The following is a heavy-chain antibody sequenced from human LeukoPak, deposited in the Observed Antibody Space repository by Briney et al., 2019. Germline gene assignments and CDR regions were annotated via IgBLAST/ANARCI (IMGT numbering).Heavy chain of an antibody. D-gene: IGHD6-13*01. Sequence: PGPSLRPSCVASASTFTSYAMSWVRQAPGKGLEWVSAISGSGGSTYYAGSVKGRCTISRDNSKNTLYLQMNSLRAEDTAVYYCANPNKRGIAAAGTVWFDPWGQGRLVSVCS. V-gene: IGHV3-23*01. CDR1: ASTFTSYA. J-gene: IGHJ5*02. CDR3: ANPNKRGIAAAGTVWFDP. CDR2: ISGSGGST.